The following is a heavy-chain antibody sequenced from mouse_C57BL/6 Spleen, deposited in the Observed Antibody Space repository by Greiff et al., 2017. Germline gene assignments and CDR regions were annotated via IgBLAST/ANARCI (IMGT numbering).Heavy chain of an antibody. CDR3: ARGDYGSSSYYYAMDY. CDR1: GYTFTDYY. J-gene: IGHJ4*01. CDR2: INPYNGGT. D-gene: IGHD1-1*01. V-gene: IGHV1-19*01. Sequence: EVQLQQSGPVLVKPGASVKMSCKASGYTFTDYYMNWVKQSHGKSLEWIGVINPYNGGTSYNQKFKGKATLTVDKSSSTAYMELNSLTSEDSAVDYCARGDYGSSSYYYAMDYWGQGTSVTVSS.